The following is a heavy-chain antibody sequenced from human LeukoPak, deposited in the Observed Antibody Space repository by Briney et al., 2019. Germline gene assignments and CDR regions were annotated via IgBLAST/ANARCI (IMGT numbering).Heavy chain of an antibody. CDR3: ARAAYYYDSSGYDYYYYYYMDV. Sequence: ASVKVSCKASGYTFTGYYMHWVRQAPGQGLEWMGRINPNSGGTNYAQKFQGRVTMTRDTFISTAYMELSRLRSDDTAVYYCARAAYYYDSSGYDYYYYYYMDVWGKGTTVTVSS. CDR1: GYTFTGYY. J-gene: IGHJ6*03. CDR2: INPNSGGT. V-gene: IGHV1-2*06. D-gene: IGHD3-22*01.